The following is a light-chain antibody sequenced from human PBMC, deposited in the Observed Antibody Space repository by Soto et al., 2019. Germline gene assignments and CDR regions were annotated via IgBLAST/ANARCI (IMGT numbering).Light chain of an antibody. Sequence: EIVLTQFPATLSLSPGERAALSCRASQSVSSYLAWYQQKPGQAPRLLIYDASNRATGIPARFSGSGSGTDFTLTISSLEPEDFAVYYCQQRGNWPYTFGQGTKLEIK. CDR2: DAS. CDR3: QQRGNWPYT. V-gene: IGKV3-11*01. J-gene: IGKJ2*01. CDR1: QSVSSY.